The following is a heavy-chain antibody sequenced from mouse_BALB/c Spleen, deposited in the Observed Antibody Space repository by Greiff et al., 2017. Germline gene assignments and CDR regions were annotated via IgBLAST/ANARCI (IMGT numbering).Heavy chain of an antibody. Sequence: QVQLQQPGAELVKPGASVKWSCKASGYTFTSYYMYWVKQRPGQGLEWIGGINPSNGGTNFNEKFKSKATLTVDKSSSTAYMQLSSLTSEDSAVYYCTRAALLSYYLDYWGQGTTLTVSS. J-gene: IGHJ2*01. CDR2: INPSNGGT. V-gene: IGHV1S81*02. CDR1: GYTFTSYY. D-gene: IGHD2-10*01. CDR3: TRAALLSYYLDY.